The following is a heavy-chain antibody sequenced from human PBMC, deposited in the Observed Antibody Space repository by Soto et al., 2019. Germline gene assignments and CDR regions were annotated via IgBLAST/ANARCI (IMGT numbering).Heavy chain of an antibody. CDR3: ARDRQEYCSGGSCYSI. Sequence: SETLSLTCTVSGGSISSGGYYLSWIRQHPGKGLEWIGYIYYSGRTYYNPSLKSRVTISVDTSKNQFSLKLSSVTAADTAVYYCARDRQEYCSGGSCYSIWGQGTLVTVSS. D-gene: IGHD2-15*01. J-gene: IGHJ4*02. CDR2: IYYSGRT. CDR1: GGSISSGGYY. V-gene: IGHV4-31*03.